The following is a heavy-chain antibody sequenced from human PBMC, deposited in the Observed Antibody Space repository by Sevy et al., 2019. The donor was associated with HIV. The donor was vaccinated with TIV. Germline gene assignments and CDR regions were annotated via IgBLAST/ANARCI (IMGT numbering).Heavy chain of an antibody. CDR1: GFTFSSYA. CDR2: ISGSGGST. CDR3: ATLYDFWSGSRYYMDV. V-gene: IGHV3-23*01. Sequence: GGSLRLSCAASGFTFSSYAMSWVRQAPGKGLEWVSAISGSGGSTYYADSVKGRFTISRDNYKNTLYLQMNSLRAEDTAVYYCATLYDFWSGSRYYMDVWGKGTTVTVSS. D-gene: IGHD3-3*01. J-gene: IGHJ6*03.